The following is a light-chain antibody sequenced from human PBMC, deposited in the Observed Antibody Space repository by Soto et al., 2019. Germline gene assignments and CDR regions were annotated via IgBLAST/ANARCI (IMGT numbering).Light chain of an antibody. CDR2: GIS. Sequence: EVVMRQSPATLSFSPGEGATLSCRASQGIGDTLAWYKHKPGQTPRLLIYGISTRATGIPARFSGSGSGTEFSLTISSLQSEDFAVYYCQQYSKWPITFGQGTRLEIK. J-gene: IGKJ5*01. V-gene: IGKV3-15*01. CDR3: QQYSKWPIT. CDR1: QGIGDT.